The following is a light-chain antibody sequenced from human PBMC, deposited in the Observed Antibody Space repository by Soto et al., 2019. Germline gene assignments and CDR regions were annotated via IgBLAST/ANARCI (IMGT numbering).Light chain of an antibody. CDR2: DAS. Sequence: DIGVKHTPCALLFSTIDIAPPSFRASQSVKNFLVWYQQRPGQAPRLLIHDASHRAAGIPARFSGSGFGTDFTLTISSLEPEDAAIYYCQQHNEWPSFGQGTRLEI. CDR3: QQHNEWPS. CDR1: QSVKNF. J-gene: IGKJ5*01. V-gene: IGKV3-11*01.